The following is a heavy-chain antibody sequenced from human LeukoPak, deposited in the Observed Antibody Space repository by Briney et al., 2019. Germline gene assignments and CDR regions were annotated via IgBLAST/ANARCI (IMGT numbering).Heavy chain of an antibody. CDR1: GYTFTGYY. D-gene: IGHD3-10*01. Sequence: ASVTVSCKASGYTFTGYYMHWVRQAPGQGLEWMGWINPNSGSTNYAQKFQGRVTMTRDTSISTAYMELSRLRSDDTAVYYCARDINYGSGDFDYWGQGTLVTVSS. V-gene: IGHV1-2*02. CDR2: INPNSGST. CDR3: ARDINYGSGDFDY. J-gene: IGHJ4*02.